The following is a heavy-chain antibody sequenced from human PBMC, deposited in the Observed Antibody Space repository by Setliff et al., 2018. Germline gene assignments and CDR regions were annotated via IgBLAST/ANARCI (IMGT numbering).Heavy chain of an antibody. CDR3: ARLPRTVTHFDY. CDR1: GVSFGSGTYY. D-gene: IGHD4-17*01. CDR2: IQSTGNT. V-gene: IGHV4-61*10. J-gene: IGHJ4*02. Sequence: PSETLSLTCTVSGVSFGSGTYYWSWIRQPAGKGLEWIGLIQSTGNTNYNPSLQSRVSISVDTSKNQLSLKLDSLTAADTAVYFCARLPRTVTHFDYWGQGALVTVSS.